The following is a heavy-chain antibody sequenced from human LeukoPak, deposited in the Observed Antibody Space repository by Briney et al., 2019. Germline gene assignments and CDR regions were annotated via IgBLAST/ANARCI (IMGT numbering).Heavy chain of an antibody. CDR3: ARVGGDYDAFDI. J-gene: IGHJ3*02. Sequence: GGSLRLSCAASGFTFSDYYMSWIRQAPGKGLEWVSYISSSGNSTYYSDSVRGRFTISRDNAKNSLYLQMNSLRAEDKAVYYCARVGGDYDAFDIWGQGTMVTVSS. V-gene: IGHV3-11*04. CDR1: GFTFSDYY. CDR2: ISSSGNST. D-gene: IGHD4-17*01.